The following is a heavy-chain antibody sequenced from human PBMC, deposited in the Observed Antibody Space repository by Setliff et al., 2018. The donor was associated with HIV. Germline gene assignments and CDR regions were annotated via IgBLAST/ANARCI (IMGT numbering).Heavy chain of an antibody. CDR1: GASMTSHY. V-gene: IGHV4-59*11. D-gene: IGHD6-19*01. Sequence: PSETLSLTCSVAGASMTSHYLTWIRQPRGMGLEWIGNIYGSGTTKYNPSLRSRVTISVDKSKNQLSLSLDSVTAADTAVYYCATDPKGDGWAYFDSWARERWSPSPQ. CDR3: ATDPKGDGWAYFDS. CDR2: IYGSGTT. J-gene: IGHJ4*02.